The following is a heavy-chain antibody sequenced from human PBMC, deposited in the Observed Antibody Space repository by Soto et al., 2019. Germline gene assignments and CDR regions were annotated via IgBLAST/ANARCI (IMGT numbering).Heavy chain of an antibody. CDR1: GFTFSDSW. CDR2: INQDGSGK. V-gene: IGHV3-7*01. D-gene: IGHD6-25*01. Sequence: GGSLRLSCAASGFTFSDSWMYWARQVPGKGPEWVANINQDGSGKNYVDSVKGRFTISRDNAKNSLYLQMNSLRAEDTAVYYCASHERHGWGQGTTVTVSS. J-gene: IGHJ6*02. CDR3: ASHERHG.